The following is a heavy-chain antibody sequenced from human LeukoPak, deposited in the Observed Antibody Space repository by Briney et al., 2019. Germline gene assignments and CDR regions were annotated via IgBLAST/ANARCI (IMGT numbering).Heavy chain of an antibody. D-gene: IGHD6-19*01. V-gene: IGHV4-61*02. Sequence: SETLSLTCSASGGSISSSSYYWSWIRQPAGKGLEWIGRIYTSGSTNYNPSLKSRVTMSVDTSKNQFSLKLSSVTAADTAVYYCAREAGYSSGTSLDYWGQGTLVTVSS. CDR1: GGSISSSSYY. J-gene: IGHJ4*02. CDR2: IYTSGST. CDR3: AREAGYSSGTSLDY.